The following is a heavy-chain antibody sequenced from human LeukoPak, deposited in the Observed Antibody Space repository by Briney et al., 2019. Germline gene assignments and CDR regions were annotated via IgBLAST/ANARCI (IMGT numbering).Heavy chain of an antibody. CDR3: ARTVVVAASPQDTAPVAPIHDY. CDR2: ISSSSSYI. Sequence: GGSLRLSCAASGFTFSDYSMNWVRQAPGKGLEWVSAISSSSSYIYYADSVKGRFTISRDNAKNSLYLQMNSLRAEDTAVYYCARTVVVAASPQDTAPVAPIHDYWGQGTLVTVSS. CDR1: GFTFSDYS. V-gene: IGHV3-21*01. J-gene: IGHJ4*02. D-gene: IGHD2-15*01.